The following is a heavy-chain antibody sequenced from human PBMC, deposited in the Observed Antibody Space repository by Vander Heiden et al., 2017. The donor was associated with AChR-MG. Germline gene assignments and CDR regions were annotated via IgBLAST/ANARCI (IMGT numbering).Heavy chain of an antibody. V-gene: IGHV3-7*01. J-gene: IGHJ6*03. D-gene: IGHD2-2*01. CDR3: ARDFLVVVPAATVRDYYYYMDV. CDR2: IKQDGSEK. CDR1: GFTFSSYW. Sequence: EVQLVESGGVLVQPGGSLRLSCAASGFTFSSYWMSWVRQAPGKGLEWVANIKQDGSEKYYVDSVKGRFTISRDNAKNSLYLQMNSLRAEDTAVYYCARDFLVVVPAATVRDYYYYMDVWGKGTTVTVSS.